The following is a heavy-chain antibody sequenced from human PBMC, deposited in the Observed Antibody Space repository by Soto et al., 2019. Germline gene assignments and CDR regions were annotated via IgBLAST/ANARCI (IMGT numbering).Heavy chain of an antibody. CDR3: AKAGKRYFDWLPYYFDY. CDR2: ISGSGGST. V-gene: IGHV3-23*01. J-gene: IGHJ4*02. CDR1: GFTFSSYA. D-gene: IGHD3-9*01. Sequence: GGSLRLSCAASGFTFSSYAMSWVRQAPGKGLEWVSAISGSGGSTYYADSVKGRFTISRDNSKNTLYLQMNSLRAEDTAVYYCAKAGKRYFDWLPYYFDYWGQGTLVTVSS.